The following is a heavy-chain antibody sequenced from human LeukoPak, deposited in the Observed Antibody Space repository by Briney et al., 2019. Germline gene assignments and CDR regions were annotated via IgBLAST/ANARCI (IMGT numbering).Heavy chain of an antibody. V-gene: IGHV1-18*01. CDR2: ISAYNGNT. CDR3: ARLLTYYYGSGTGLDAFDI. CDR1: GYTFTSYG. Sequence: ASVKVSCKASGYTFTSYGISWVRQAPGQGLEWMGWISAYNGNTNYAQKLQGRVTMTTDTSTSTAYMELRSLRSDDTAVYYCARLLTYYYGSGTGLDAFDIWGQGTMVTVSS. D-gene: IGHD3-10*01. J-gene: IGHJ3*02.